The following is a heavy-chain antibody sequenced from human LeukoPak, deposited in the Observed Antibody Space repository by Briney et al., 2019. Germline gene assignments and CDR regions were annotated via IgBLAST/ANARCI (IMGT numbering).Heavy chain of an antibody. Sequence: GGSLRLSCAASGFTFSSYAMHWVRQAPGKGLEWVAVISYDVNNKYYADSVKGRFTISRDNSKNTLNLQMNSLRAEDTAVYYCARGQLWSRREYYYMDVWGKGTTVTVSS. V-gene: IGHV3-30*04. CDR3: ARGQLWSRREYYYMDV. D-gene: IGHD5-18*01. CDR1: GFTFSSYA. CDR2: ISYDVNNK. J-gene: IGHJ6*03.